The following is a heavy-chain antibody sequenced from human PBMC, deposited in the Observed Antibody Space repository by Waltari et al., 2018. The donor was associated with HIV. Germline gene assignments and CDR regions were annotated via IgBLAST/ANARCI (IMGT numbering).Heavy chain of an antibody. V-gene: IGHV4-4*02. Sequence: VQLQESGPGLVKPSGTLSLTCAVSGGSISSSNWVRWVRQPPGKGLERIGEIYHSGSTNYNPSLKSRVTISVDKSKNQFSLKLSSVTAADTAVYYCARDTNRLAAAGHYYWGQGTLVTVSS. CDR2: IYHSGST. D-gene: IGHD6-13*01. J-gene: IGHJ4*02. CDR3: ARDTNRLAAAGHYY. CDR1: GGSISSSNW.